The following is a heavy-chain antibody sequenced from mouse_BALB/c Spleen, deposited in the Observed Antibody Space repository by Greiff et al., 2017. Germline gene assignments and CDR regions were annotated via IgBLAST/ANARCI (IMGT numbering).Heavy chain of an antibody. D-gene: IGHD1-1*01. CDR3: AREGYYGSSYEAWFAY. J-gene: IGHJ3*01. CDR1: GFTFSSFG. Sequence: EVKVVESGGGLVQPGGSRKLSCAASGFTFSSFGMHWVRQAPEKGLEWVAYISSGSSTIYYADTVKGRFTISRDNPKNTLFLQMTSLRSEDTAMYYCAREGYYGSSYEAWFAYWGQGTLVTVSA. V-gene: IGHV5-17*02. CDR2: ISSGSSTI.